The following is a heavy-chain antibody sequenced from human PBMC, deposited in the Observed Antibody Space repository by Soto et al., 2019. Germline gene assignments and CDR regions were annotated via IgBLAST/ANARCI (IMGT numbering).Heavy chain of an antibody. CDR2: ISANNDDT. D-gene: IGHD3-9*01. CDR3: ARKGTGRPFDY. V-gene: IGHV1-18*01. CDR1: GFRFTNYG. J-gene: IGHJ4*02. Sequence: ASVKVSCKTSGFRFTNYGFSWVRQAPGQGLEWMGWISANNDDTHYAQKFQGRVTMTTDTGTGTAYMELRSLRSDDTAMYYCARKGTGRPFDYWGQGTLVTVSS.